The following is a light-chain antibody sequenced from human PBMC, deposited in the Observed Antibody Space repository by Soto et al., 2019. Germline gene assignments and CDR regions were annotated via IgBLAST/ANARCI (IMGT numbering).Light chain of an antibody. V-gene: IGKV3-15*01. CDR3: QQYNNWPRT. CDR2: GAS. J-gene: IGKJ1*01. Sequence: DTVMTQSPVTLSVSPGERATLSCRASQSVGSDLAWYHQKPGQAPRLLIYGASTRATGIPARFSGSGSGTEFTLTINSLQSEDFAVYYCQQYNNWPRTFGQGTKVDIK. CDR1: QSVGSD.